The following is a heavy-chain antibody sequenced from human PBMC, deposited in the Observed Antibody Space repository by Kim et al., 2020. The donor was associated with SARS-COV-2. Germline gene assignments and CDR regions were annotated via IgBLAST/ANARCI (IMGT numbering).Heavy chain of an antibody. J-gene: IGHJ5*01. CDR3: AKMSSGRWLNPADYLDS. CDR1: GFTLSSYG. D-gene: IGHD3-22*01. Sequence: GGSLRLSCAASGFTLSSYGIHWVRQAPGKGLEWVAVISNDGSNKYYADSVKGRFTISRDNSKNTVYLQMNSLRAEDTALYYCAKMSSGRWLNPADYLDS. V-gene: IGHV3-30*18. CDR2: ISNDGSNK.